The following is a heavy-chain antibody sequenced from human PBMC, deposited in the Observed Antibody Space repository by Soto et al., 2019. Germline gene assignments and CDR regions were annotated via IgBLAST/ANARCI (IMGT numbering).Heavy chain of an antibody. J-gene: IGHJ4*02. CDR1: GFTFSSYS. CDR3: ARGARTKLDY. V-gene: IGHV3-48*01. Sequence: GGSLRLSCAASGFTFSSYSMNWVRQAPGKGLEWVSYISSSSTTIYYADSVKGRFTISRDNAKNSLYLQMNSLRAEDTAVYYCARGARTKLDYWGQGTLVTVSS. CDR2: ISSSSTTI.